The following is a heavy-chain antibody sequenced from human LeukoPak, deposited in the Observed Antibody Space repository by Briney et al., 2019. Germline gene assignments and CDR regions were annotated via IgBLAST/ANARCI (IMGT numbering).Heavy chain of an antibody. Sequence: PSETLSLTCTVSGGSISSYYWSWIRQPPGKGLEWIGYIYYSGSTNYNPSLKSRVTISVDTSKNQFSLKLSSVTAADTAVYYCARVKGYSGYDVYYMDVWGKGTTVTVSS. D-gene: IGHD5-12*01. CDR1: GGSISSYY. CDR3: ARVKGYSGYDVYYMDV. CDR2: IYYSGST. V-gene: IGHV4-59*01. J-gene: IGHJ6*03.